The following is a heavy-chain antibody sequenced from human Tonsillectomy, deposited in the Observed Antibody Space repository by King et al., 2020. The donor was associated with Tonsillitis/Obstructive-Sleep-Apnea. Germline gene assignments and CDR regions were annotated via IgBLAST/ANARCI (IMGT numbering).Heavy chain of an antibody. J-gene: IGHJ4*02. Sequence: QLVQSGGGVVQPGRSLRLSCAASGFTFSSYGMHWVRQAPGKGLEWVALTSYDGSNKMYADSVKGRFTISRDNSKNTLYLQMNSLRAEDTAVYYCAKDQEGAMVIVTYFDYWGQGTLVTVSS. V-gene: IGHV3-30*18. CDR1: GFTFSSYG. D-gene: IGHD2-21*01. CDR2: TSYDGSNK. CDR3: AKDQEGAMVIVTYFDY.